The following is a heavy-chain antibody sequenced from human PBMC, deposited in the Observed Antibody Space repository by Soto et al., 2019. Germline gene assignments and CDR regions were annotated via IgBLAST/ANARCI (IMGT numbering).Heavy chain of an antibody. CDR1: GFTVSSNY. CDR3: ASMVRGWFDP. J-gene: IGHJ5*02. CDR2: IYSGGST. Sequence: GGSLRLSCAASGFTVSSNYMSWVRQDPGKGLEWVSVIYSGGSTYYADSVKGRFTISRHNSKNTLYLQMNSLRAEDTAVYYCASMVRGWFDPWGQGTLVTVSS. D-gene: IGHD3-10*01. V-gene: IGHV3-53*04.